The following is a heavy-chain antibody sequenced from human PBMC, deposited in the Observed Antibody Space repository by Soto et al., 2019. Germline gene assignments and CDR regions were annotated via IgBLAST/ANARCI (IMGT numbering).Heavy chain of an antibody. CDR2: INAGNGNT. Sequence: ASVKVSCKASGYTFTSYAMHWVRQAPGQRLEWMGWINAGNGNTKYSQKFQGRVTITRDTSASTAYMELSSLRSEDTAVYYCARTPINSAIPNTFDYWGQGTLVTVYS. J-gene: IGHJ4*02. D-gene: IGHD2-21*01. CDR1: GYTFTSYA. CDR3: ARTPINSAIPNTFDY. V-gene: IGHV1-3*01.